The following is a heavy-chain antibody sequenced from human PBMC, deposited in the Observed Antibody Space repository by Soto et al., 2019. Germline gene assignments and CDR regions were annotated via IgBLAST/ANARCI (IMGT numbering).Heavy chain of an antibody. CDR3: ARGSLVTPRYYYYYYMDV. CDR1: GYTFTGYD. Sequence: ASVKVSCKASGYTFTGYDINWVRQATGQGLEWMGWMNPNSGNTGYAQKFQGRVTMTRNTSISTAYMELSSLRSEDTAVYYCARGSLVTPRYYYYYYMDVWGKGTTVTVSS. D-gene: IGHD3-9*01. J-gene: IGHJ6*03. V-gene: IGHV1-8*01. CDR2: MNPNSGNT.